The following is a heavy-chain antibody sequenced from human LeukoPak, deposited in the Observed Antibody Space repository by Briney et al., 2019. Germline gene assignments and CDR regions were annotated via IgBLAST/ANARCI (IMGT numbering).Heavy chain of an antibody. CDR3: ARDGTGSSIAARPYAFDI. V-gene: IGHV3-21*01. D-gene: IGHD6-6*01. CDR2: ISSSSSYI. J-gene: IGHJ3*02. CDR1: GFTFSSYS. Sequence: GGSLRLSCAASGFTFSSYSMNWVRQAPGKGLEWVSSISSSSSYIYYADSVKGRFTISRDNANNSLYLQMNSLRAEDTAVYYCARDGTGSSIAARPYAFDIWGQGTMVTVSS.